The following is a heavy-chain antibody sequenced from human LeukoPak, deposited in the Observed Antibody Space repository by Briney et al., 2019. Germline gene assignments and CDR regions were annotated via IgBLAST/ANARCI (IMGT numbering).Heavy chain of an antibody. V-gene: IGHV4-59*12. J-gene: IGHJ6*03. Sequence: SETLSLTRTVSGGSISSYYWSWIRQPPGKGLEWIGYIYYSGSTNYNPSLKSRVTISVDTSKNQFSLKLSSVTAADTAVYYCAREKVEETYYYYMDVWGKGTTVTVSS. CDR1: GGSISSYY. CDR2: IYYSGST. CDR3: AREKVEETYYYYMDV.